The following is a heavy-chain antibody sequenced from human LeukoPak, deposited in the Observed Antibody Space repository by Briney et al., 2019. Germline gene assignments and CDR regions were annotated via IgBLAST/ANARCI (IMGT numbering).Heavy chain of an antibody. CDR2: ISSSSSYI. CDR3: ARDPNCSSTSCYTVGNWFDP. V-gene: IGHV3-21*01. CDR1: GFTFSSHS. D-gene: IGHD2-2*02. Sequence: TGGSLRLSCAASGFTFSSHSMNWVRQAPGKGLEWVSSISSSSSYIYYADSVKGRFTISRDNAKNSLYLQMNSLRAEDTAVYYCARDPNCSSTSCYTVGNWFDPWGQGTLVTVSS. J-gene: IGHJ5*02.